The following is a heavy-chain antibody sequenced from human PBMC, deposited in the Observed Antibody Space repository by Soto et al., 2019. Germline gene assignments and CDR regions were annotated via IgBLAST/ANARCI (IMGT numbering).Heavy chain of an antibody. V-gene: IGHV3-30-3*01. CDR3: ARVEGIAAAHGLDY. D-gene: IGHD6-13*01. CDR1: GFTFSSYA. Sequence: GGSLRLSCAASGFTFSSYAMHWVRQAPGKGLEWVAVISYDGSNKYYADSVKGRFTISRDNSKNTLYLQMNSLRAEDTAVYYCARVEGIAAAHGLDYWGQGTLVTVSS. J-gene: IGHJ4*02. CDR2: ISYDGSNK.